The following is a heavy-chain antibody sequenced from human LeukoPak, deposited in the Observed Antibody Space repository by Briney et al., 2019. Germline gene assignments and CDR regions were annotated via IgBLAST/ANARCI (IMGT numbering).Heavy chain of an antibody. J-gene: IGHJ4*02. CDR2: ISHSGST. D-gene: IGHD2-2*01. CDR3: ARATSWAFDC. Sequence: SETLSLTCAVYGGSFSGYYWSWIRQPPGKGLEWIGEISHSGSTNYNPSLKSRVTMSVDTSKNQFSLKVSSVTAADTAVYFCARATSWAFDCWGQGTLVTVSS. CDR1: GGSFSGYY. V-gene: IGHV4-34*01.